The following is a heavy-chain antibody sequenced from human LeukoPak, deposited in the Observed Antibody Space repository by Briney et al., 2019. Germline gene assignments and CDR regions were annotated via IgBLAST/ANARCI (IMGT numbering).Heavy chain of an antibody. D-gene: IGHD2-2*01. J-gene: IGHJ6*02. Sequence: GGSLRLSCAASAFTFSSYEMNWVRQAPGRGLEWVSYISSSGSTIYYADSVRGRFTISRDNAKNSLYLQMNSLRAEDTALYYCAKIVVPDSMSYYYFYAMDVWGQGTTVTVSS. CDR2: ISSSGSTI. CDR3: AKIVVPDSMSYYYFYAMDV. V-gene: IGHV3-48*03. CDR1: AFTFSSYE.